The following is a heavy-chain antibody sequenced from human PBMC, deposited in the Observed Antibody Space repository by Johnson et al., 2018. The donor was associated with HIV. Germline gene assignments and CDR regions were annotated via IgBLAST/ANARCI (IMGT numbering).Heavy chain of an antibody. CDR3: ARSPLTGDPRGAFDI. V-gene: IGHV3-23*04. CDR1: GFTFSSYA. CDR2: ISGRGGST. J-gene: IGHJ3*02. D-gene: IGHD7-27*01. Sequence: VQLVESGGGVVQPGMSLRVSCAASGFTFSSYAMNWVRQAPGKGLEWVSAISGRGGSTYYADSVKGRFTISRDNSKNTLYLQMNSLRAEDTAVYYCARSPLTGDPRGAFDIWGQGTMVTVSS.